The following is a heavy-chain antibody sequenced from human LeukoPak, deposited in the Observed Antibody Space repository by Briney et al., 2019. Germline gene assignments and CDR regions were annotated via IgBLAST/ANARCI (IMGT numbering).Heavy chain of an antibody. CDR2: IYYGGNT. J-gene: IGHJ4*02. Sequence: SETLSLTCTVSGGSISSSNYYWGWIRHPPGKGLEWIGSIYYGGNTNYNPSLKSRVTLSVDTSKNQFSLKVSSVTAADTAVYYCARHPSCTTITHCSFDFWGRGTLVTVSS. CDR1: GGSISSSNYY. CDR3: ARHPSCTTITHCSFDF. V-gene: IGHV4-39*01. D-gene: IGHD4-11*01.